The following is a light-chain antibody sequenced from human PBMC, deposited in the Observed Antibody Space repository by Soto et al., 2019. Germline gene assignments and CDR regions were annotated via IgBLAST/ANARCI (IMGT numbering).Light chain of an antibody. V-gene: IGKV3-15*01. Sequence: EIVMTQSPATLSVSPGERATLSCRASQSVSSNFAWYQQKPGQAPRLLIYGASTSATGIPAKFTGSGSGTEFTLTISSMQSEDFAVYYCQQYKNWPGTFGQGTKVDXK. J-gene: IGKJ1*01. CDR3: QQYKNWPGT. CDR1: QSVSSN. CDR2: GAS.